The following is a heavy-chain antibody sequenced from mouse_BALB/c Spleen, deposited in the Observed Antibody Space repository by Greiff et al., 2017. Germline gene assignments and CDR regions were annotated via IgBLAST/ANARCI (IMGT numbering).Heavy chain of an antibody. Sequence: EVQLVESGGGLVKPGGSLKLSCAASGFTFSDYYMYWVRQTPEKRLEWVATISDGGSYTYYPDSVKGRFTISRDNAKNNLYLQMSSLKSEDTAMYYCARALIYYDYYAMDYWGQGTSVTVSS. CDR3: ARALIYYDYYAMDY. D-gene: IGHD2-1*01. CDR1: GFTFSDYY. V-gene: IGHV5-4*02. J-gene: IGHJ4*01. CDR2: ISDGGSYT.